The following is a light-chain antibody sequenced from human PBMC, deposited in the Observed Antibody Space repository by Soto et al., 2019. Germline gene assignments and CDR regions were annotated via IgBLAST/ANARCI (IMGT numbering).Light chain of an antibody. CDR1: WSNMGSNT. Sequence: QSALTQPPSASGTPGQRVTISCSGVWSNMGSNTVNWYQHLPGTAPKLLIYSDNQRPSGVPDRFSGAKSGTSASLAITGLQSEDEADYYCAAWDGSLNHILFGGGTKLTVL. J-gene: IGLJ2*01. CDR3: AAWDGSLNHIL. CDR2: SDN. V-gene: IGLV1-44*01.